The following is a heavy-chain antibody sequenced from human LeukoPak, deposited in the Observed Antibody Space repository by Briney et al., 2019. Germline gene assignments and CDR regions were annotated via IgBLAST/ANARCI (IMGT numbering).Heavy chain of an antibody. V-gene: IGHV3-48*04. Sequence: GGSLRLSCAASGFTFSSYSMNWVRQAPGKGLEWVSYISSSSTIYYADSVKGRFTISRDNAKNSLYLQMNSLRAEDTAVYYCARDTPSAAGGFDYWGQGTLVTVSS. CDR2: ISSSSTI. CDR3: ARDTPSAAGGFDY. CDR1: GFTFSSYS. J-gene: IGHJ4*02. D-gene: IGHD6-13*01.